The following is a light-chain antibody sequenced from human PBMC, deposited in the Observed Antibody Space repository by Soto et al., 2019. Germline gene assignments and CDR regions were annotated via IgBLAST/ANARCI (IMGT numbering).Light chain of an antibody. J-gene: IGKJ4*01. Sequence: EIVLTQSPATLSLSPGERATLSCRASQSISSYLAWYQQKPGQAPRLLIYDASNRATGIPARFSGGGTGTDFTLNISSLEPGDFAVYYCKQRGNWPPSFGGGTKVESK. CDR1: QSISSY. CDR3: KQRGNWPPS. V-gene: IGKV3-11*01. CDR2: DAS.